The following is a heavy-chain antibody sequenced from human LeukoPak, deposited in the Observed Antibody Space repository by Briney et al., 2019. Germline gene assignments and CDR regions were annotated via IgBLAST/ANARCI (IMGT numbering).Heavy chain of an antibody. CDR3: ARAASYFYGSGIDS. D-gene: IGHD3-10*01. CDR2: IFSRGNT. CDR1: GASISNYY. J-gene: IGHJ4*02. Sequence: SETLSLTCTVSGASISNYYWSWIRQPPGKGLEWIGYIFSRGNTNYNPSLQSRVTISVDTSKKQISLKLRSVTAADAAVYYCARAASYFYGSGIDSWGQGTQVIVSS. V-gene: IGHV4-59*12.